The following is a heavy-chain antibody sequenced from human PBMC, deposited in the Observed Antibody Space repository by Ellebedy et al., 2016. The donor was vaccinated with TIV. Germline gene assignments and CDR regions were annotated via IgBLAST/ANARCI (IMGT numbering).Heavy chain of an antibody. CDR3: ARRMDYYDSSGSYYYGMDV. D-gene: IGHD3-22*01. V-gene: IGHV4-39*02. J-gene: IGHJ6*02. CDR2: IYYSGST. Sequence: SETLSLTCTVSGGSISSSSYYWGWIRQPPGKGLEWIGSIYYSGSTYYNPSLKSRVTMSVDTSKNHFSLKLSSVTAADTAVYYCARRMDYYDSSGSYYYGMDVWGQGTTVTVSS. CDR1: GGSISSSSYY.